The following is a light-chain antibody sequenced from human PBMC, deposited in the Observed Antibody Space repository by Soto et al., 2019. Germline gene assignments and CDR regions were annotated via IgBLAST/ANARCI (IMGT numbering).Light chain of an antibody. CDR2: NSH. CDR1: TSNIGSNN. CDR3: AGWDDGLDGVI. J-gene: IGLJ2*01. V-gene: IGLV1-44*01. Sequence: QTVVTQPPSASGTPGQRVTISCSGGTSNIGSNNVNWYRQVPGTAPKLLIHNSHRRPSGVPDRFSGYRSGTSASLAISGLQSDDEADYYCAGWDDGLDGVIFGGGTKLTVL.